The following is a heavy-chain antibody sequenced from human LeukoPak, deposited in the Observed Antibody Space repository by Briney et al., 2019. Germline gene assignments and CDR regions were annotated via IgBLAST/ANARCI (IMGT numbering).Heavy chain of an antibody. CDR2: IYYSGST. Sequence: SETLSLTCTVSGGSISSSSYHWGWIRQSPGKGLEWIGSIYYSGSTNYNPSLKSRVTISVDTSKNQFSLKLSSVTAADTAVYYCARMYYDFWSGYYDYWGQGTLVTVSS. CDR1: GGSISSSSYH. J-gene: IGHJ4*02. V-gene: IGHV4-39*07. CDR3: ARMYYDFWSGYYDY. D-gene: IGHD3-3*01.